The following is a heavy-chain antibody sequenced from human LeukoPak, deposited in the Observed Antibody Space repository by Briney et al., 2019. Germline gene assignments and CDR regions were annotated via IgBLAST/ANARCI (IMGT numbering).Heavy chain of an antibody. CDR3: ARNERSTYNYGFDAFDV. J-gene: IGHJ3*01. V-gene: IGHV4-39*01. Sequence: PSETLSLTCTVSDDSISSSRYYWGWIRQPPGKGLEWIGSIYFSGSTYYSPSLKSRVTISVDTSKNQFSLKLSSATAADTAVYYCARNERSTYNYGFDAFDVWGQGAMVTVSS. D-gene: IGHD5-18*01. CDR1: DDSISSSRYY. CDR2: IYFSGST.